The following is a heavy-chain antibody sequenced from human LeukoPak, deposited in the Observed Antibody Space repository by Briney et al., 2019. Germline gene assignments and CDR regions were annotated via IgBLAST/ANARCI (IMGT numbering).Heavy chain of an antibody. CDR3: ASDSGWYTPFDY. CDR1: AGSISSYS. CDR2: IYTSGST. J-gene: IGHJ4*02. D-gene: IGHD6-19*01. Sequence: SETLSLTCTVSAGSISSYSWSWIRQPAGKGLDWIGRIYTSGSTNYNPSLKSRVTMSVDTSKNQFSLKLSSVTAADTAVYYCASDSGWYTPFDYWGQGTLVTLSS. V-gene: IGHV4-4*07.